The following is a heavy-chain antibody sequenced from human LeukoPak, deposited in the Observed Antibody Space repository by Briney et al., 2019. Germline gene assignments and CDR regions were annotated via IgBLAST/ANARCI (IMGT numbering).Heavy chain of an antibody. CDR3: ARDVYCSSTSCYDLGNWFDP. CDR2: IYTSGST. D-gene: IGHD2-2*01. CDR1: GGSISSYY. Sequence: SETLSLTCTVSGGSISSYYWSWIRQPAGKGLEWIGRIYTSGSTNYNPSLKSRVTMSVGTSKNQFSLKLSSVTAADTAVYYCARDVYCSSTSCYDLGNWFDPWGQGTLVTVSS. J-gene: IGHJ5*02. V-gene: IGHV4-4*07.